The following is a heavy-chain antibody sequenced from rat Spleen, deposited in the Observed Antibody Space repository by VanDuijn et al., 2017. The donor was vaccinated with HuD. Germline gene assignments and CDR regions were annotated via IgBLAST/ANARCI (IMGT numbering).Heavy chain of an antibody. CDR3: TTEGVGAFAY. V-gene: IGHV5-20*01. J-gene: IGHJ3*01. CDR1: GFTFSNYG. Sequence: EVQLVESGGGLVQPGRSMKLSCAASGFTFSNYGMAWVRQAPKKGLEWVAYISYDGGSNYYRDSVKGRFTISRDNAKSTLYLQMDSLRSEDTATYYCTTEGVGAFAYWGQGTLVTVSS. CDR2: ISYDGGSN. D-gene: IGHD4-3*01.